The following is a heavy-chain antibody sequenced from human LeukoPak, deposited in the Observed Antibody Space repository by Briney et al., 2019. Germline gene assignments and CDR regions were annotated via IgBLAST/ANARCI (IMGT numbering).Heavy chain of an antibody. CDR1: GFTFISYW. J-gene: IGHJ4*02. Sequence: PGGSLRLSCAASGFTFISYWMHWVRQAPGKGLAWVSRINSDGSTTSYAASVKGRFTISRDTAKNTLYLQMNSLRAEDTAVYYCARGHHYYDSSAYYYWGQGTLVTVSS. CDR2: INSDGSTT. V-gene: IGHV3-74*01. D-gene: IGHD3-22*01. CDR3: ARGHHYYDSSAYYY.